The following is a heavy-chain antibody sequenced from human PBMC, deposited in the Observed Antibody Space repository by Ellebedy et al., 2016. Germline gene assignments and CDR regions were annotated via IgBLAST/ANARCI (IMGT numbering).Heavy chain of an antibody. Sequence: GESLKISXAASGFTFSSYWMNWVRQAPGKGLEWVANIKEDGSEKAYLDSVKGRFTISRDNSKNTLYLQMNSLRAEDTAVYYCAKDRPYYYDSSGPTSWGQGTLVTVSS. CDR2: IKEDGSEK. CDR1: GFTFSSYW. D-gene: IGHD3-22*01. V-gene: IGHV3-7*03. CDR3: AKDRPYYYDSSGPTS. J-gene: IGHJ5*02.